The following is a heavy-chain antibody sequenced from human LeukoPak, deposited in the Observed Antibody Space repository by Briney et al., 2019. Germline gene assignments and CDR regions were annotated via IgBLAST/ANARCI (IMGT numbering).Heavy chain of an antibody. CDR3: ARGRAERWLTNRELFDY. CDR1: GYTFTSYG. J-gene: IGHJ4*02. CDR2: ISAYNGNT. V-gene: IGHV1-18*01. D-gene: IGHD1-7*01. Sequence: GASVKVSCKASGYTFTSYGISWARQAPGQGLEWMGWISAYNGNTNYAQKLQGRVTMTTDTSTSTAYMELRSLRSDDTAVYYCARGRAERWLTNRELFDYWGQGTLVTVSS.